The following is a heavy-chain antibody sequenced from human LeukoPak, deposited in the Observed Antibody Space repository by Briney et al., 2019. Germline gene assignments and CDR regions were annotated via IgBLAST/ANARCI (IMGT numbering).Heavy chain of an antibody. D-gene: IGHD6-13*01. Sequence: ASVKVSCKASGYTFTGYYMHWVRQAPGQGLEWMGWINPNSGGTNYAQKFQGRVTMTRDTSISTAYMELSRLRSDDTAVYYCAREGIAAAGTFYPWGQGALVTVSS. CDR2: INPNSGGT. J-gene: IGHJ5*02. CDR1: GYTFTGYY. V-gene: IGHV1-2*02. CDR3: AREGIAAAGTFYP.